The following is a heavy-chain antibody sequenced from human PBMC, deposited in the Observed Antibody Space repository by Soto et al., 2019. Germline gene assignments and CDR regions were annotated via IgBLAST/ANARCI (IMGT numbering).Heavy chain of an antibody. V-gene: IGHV5-51*01. J-gene: IGHJ3*02. D-gene: IGHD2-2*01. CDR1: GYSFTTYW. CDR3: ARHSPPCSNSSCLDYDVFDI. CDR2: IFPGDSDT. Sequence: EVQLVQSGAEVRKSGESLKISCKASGYSFTTYWIGWVRQLPGKGLEWMGIIFPGDSDTNYSPSLQGQVTFSADKSTSTAYLQWSSLKASDTAMYYCARHSPPCSNSSCLDYDVFDIWGQGTMVTVSS.